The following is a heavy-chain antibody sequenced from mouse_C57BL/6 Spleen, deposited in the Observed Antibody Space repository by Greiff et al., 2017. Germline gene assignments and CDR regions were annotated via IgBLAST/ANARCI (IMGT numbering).Heavy chain of an antibody. Sequence: VKLVESGAELARPGASVKLSCKASGYTFTSYGISWVKQRTGQGLEWIGEIYPRSGNTYYNEKFKGKATLTADKSSSTAYMELRSLTSEDSAVYFCARCTTVVEYYAMDYWGQGTSVTVSS. J-gene: IGHJ4*01. CDR2: IYPRSGNT. V-gene: IGHV1-81*01. CDR3: ARCTTVVEYYAMDY. D-gene: IGHD1-1*01. CDR1: GYTFTSYG.